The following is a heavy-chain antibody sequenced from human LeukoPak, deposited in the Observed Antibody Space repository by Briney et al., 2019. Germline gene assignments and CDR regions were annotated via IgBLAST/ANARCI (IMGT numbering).Heavy chain of an antibody. Sequence: SETLSLTCTVSGYSISSGYYWGWIRPPPGKGLEWIGSVYHGGSTYYNPSLKSRVTISVDTSKNQFSLRLSSVTAADTAVYYCARDKLVSTTTSFEDYHYYMDVWGKGTTVTVSS. CDR1: GYSISSGYY. D-gene: IGHD1-1*01. J-gene: IGHJ6*03. V-gene: IGHV4-38-2*02. CDR3: ARDKLVSTTTSFEDYHYYMDV. CDR2: VYHGGST.